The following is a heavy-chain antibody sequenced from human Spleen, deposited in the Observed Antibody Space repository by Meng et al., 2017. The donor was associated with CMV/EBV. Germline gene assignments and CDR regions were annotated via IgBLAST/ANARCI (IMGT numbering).Heavy chain of an antibody. D-gene: IGHD2-2*01. CDR1: GFIFSSYG. CDR3: AKGVGVYCSSSSCFSHFDY. Sequence: GGSLRLSCAASGFIFSSYGMHWVRQVPGKGLEWVAVIWYNGYNKYYADSVKGRFTISRDNSKNTLYLQMNSLRAEDTAVYYCAKGVGVYCSSSSCFSHFDYWGQGTLVTVSS. V-gene: IGHV3-33*06. CDR2: IWYNGYNK. J-gene: IGHJ4*02.